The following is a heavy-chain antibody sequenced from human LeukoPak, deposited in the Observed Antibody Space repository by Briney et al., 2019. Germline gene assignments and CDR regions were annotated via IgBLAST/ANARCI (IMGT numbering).Heavy chain of an antibody. CDR3: ARHSGAMVPDYYMDV. CDR1: GFTVSSNY. J-gene: IGHJ6*03. Sequence: PGGSLRLSCAASGFTVSSNYMSWVRQPPGKGLELVSVIYSGGSTYYADSVKGRFTISRDNSKNTLYLQMNSLRAEDTAVYYCARHSGAMVPDYYMDVWGKGTTVTVSS. CDR2: IYSGGST. V-gene: IGHV3-53*01. D-gene: IGHD5-18*01.